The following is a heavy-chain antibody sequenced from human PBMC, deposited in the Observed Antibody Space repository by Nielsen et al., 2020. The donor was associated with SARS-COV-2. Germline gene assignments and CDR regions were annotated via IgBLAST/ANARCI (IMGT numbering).Heavy chain of an antibody. J-gene: IGHJ4*02. CDR3: ARNDILTGYSPDY. V-gene: IGHV5-51*01. Sequence: GESLKISCKTSGYDFAYHWIGWVRQMPGKGLEWMGFIFPDDSDTKYSPSFQGRVTISVDKSITTAYLQWSSLGASDTAIYYCARNDILTGYSPDYWGQGTLVTVSS. D-gene: IGHD3-9*01. CDR1: GYDFAYHW. CDR2: IFPDDSDT.